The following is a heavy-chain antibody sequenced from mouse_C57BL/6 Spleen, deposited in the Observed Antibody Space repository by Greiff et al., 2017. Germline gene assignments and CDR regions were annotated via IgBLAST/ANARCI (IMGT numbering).Heavy chain of an antibody. Sequence: VQLQQSGAELVRPGASVTLSCKASGYTFTDYEMHWVKQTPVHGLEWIGAIDPETGGTASKQKFQGKARLTADKSSSTAYMELRSLTSEDSAVYYCTREGDYWGQGTTLTVSS. CDR2: IDPETGGT. V-gene: IGHV1-15*01. CDR1: GYTFTDYE. CDR3: TREGDY. J-gene: IGHJ2*01.